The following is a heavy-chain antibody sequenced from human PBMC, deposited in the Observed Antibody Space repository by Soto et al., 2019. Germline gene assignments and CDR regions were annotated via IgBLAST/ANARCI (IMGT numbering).Heavy chain of an antibody. Sequence: GGSLRLSCAASGFTFSSYAMSWVRQAPGKGLEWVSAISGSGGSTYYADPVKGRFTISRDNSKNTLYLQMNSLRAEDTAVYYCAKPTRGIVATPAFDYWGQGTLVTVSS. CDR1: GFTFSSYA. CDR3: AKPTRGIVATPAFDY. J-gene: IGHJ4*02. CDR2: ISGSGGST. D-gene: IGHD5-12*01. V-gene: IGHV3-23*01.